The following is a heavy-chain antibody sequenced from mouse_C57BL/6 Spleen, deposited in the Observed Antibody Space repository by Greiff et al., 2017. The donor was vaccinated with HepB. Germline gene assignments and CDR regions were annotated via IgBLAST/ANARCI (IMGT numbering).Heavy chain of an antibody. V-gene: IGHV5-16*01. CDR3: AREIYYGSSYAIDY. J-gene: IGHJ4*01. CDR1: GFTFSDYY. Sequence: EVHLVESEGGLVQPGSSMKLSCTASGFTFSDYYMAWVLQVPEKGLEWVANINYDGSSTYYMDSLKSRFIISRDNAKNILYLQMSSLKSEDTAKDDCAREIYYGSSYAIDYWGLGTSVTV. D-gene: IGHD1-1*01. CDR2: INYDGSST.